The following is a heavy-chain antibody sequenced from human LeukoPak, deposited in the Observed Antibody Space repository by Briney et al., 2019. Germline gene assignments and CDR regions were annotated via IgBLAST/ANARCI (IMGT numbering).Heavy chain of an antibody. V-gene: IGHV3-21*01. CDR3: ARDFRDTSLITYPYFMDV. D-gene: IGHD3-16*01. CDR1: GFTFSTYN. CDR2: IVSTSSLM. J-gene: IGHJ6*03. Sequence: PGGSLRLSCVASGFTFSTYNMNWVRQAPRKGLEWVSSIVSTSSLMSYSDSVKGRFTISRDNAKNSVYLQMNSLRAEDTAVYYCARDFRDTSLITYPYFMDVWGKGTTVTISS.